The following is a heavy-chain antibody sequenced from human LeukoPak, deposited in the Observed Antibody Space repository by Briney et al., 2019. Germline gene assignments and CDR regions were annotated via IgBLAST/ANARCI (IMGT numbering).Heavy chain of an antibody. CDR2: ITTSGTTL. CDR1: GFTFSSYE. Sequence: GGSLRLSCAASGFTFSSYEMNWVRQAPGKGLEWISYITTSGTTLDYADSVKGRFTISRDNAKNSLYLQMNSLRAEDTAVYYCAKDQAGAWGQGTRVTVSS. CDR3: AKDQAGA. V-gene: IGHV3-48*03. J-gene: IGHJ5*02. D-gene: IGHD1-26*01.